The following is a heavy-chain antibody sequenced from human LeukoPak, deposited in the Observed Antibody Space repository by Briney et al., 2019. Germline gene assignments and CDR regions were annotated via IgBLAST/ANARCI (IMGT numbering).Heavy chain of an antibody. Sequence: NPPETLSLTCTVSGGPISSSSYYWGWIRQPPGKGLEWIGSIYYSGSTYYNPSLKSRDTISVDTSKNQFSLKLSSVTAADTAVYYCARHQGRGSGYTFDYWGQGTLVTVSS. V-gene: IGHV4-39*01. D-gene: IGHD6-19*01. CDR1: GGPISSSSYY. CDR2: IYYSGST. J-gene: IGHJ4*02. CDR3: ARHQGRGSGYTFDY.